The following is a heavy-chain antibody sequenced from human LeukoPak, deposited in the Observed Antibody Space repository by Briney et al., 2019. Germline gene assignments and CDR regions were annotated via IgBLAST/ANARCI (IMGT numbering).Heavy chain of an antibody. CDR2: IYPGDSDT. CDR1: GYSFTSYW. J-gene: IGHJ6*02. D-gene: IGHD3-22*01. V-gene: IGHV5-51*01. Sequence: GESLQISCKGSGYSFTSYWIGWVRQMPGKGLEWMGIIYPGDSDTRYSPSFQGQVTISADKSISTAYLQWSSLKASDTAMYYCARPYYYDSSGYPPSMDVWGQGTTVTVSS. CDR3: ARPYYYDSSGYPPSMDV.